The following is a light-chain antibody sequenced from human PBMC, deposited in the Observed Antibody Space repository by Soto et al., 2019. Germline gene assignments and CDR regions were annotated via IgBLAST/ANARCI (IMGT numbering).Light chain of an antibody. CDR3: QQRSNWPIT. Sequence: IFFTQLPATLCLSPGEIATLSYRASQSVSSYLAWYQQKPGQAPRLLIYDASNRATGIPARFSGSGSGTDFTLTISSLEPEDFAVYYCQQRSNWPITFGQGTRLEIK. V-gene: IGKV3-11*01. CDR1: QSVSSY. J-gene: IGKJ5*01. CDR2: DAS.